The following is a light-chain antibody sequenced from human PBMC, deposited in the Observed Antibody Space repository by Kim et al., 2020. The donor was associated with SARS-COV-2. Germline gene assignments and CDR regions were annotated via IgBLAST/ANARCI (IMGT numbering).Light chain of an antibody. CDR1: SSDVGGYKY. Sequence: GQSFTISCTGTSSDVGGYKYVSWYQQHPGKAPKPMIYDVSNRPSGVSNRFSGSKSGNTASLTISGLQAEDEADYYCSSYTSSSNVIFGGGTQLTVL. J-gene: IGLJ2*01. V-gene: IGLV2-14*03. CDR2: DVS. CDR3: SSYTSSSNVI.